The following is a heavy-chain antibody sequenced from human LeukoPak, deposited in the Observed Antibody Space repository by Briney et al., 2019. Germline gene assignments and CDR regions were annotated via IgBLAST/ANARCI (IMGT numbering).Heavy chain of an antibody. J-gene: IGHJ6*02. Sequence: GGSLRLSCAASGFTFSSYSMNWVRQAPGKGLEWVSYISSSSTIYYADSVKGRFTISRDNAKNSLYLQMNSLRAEDTAVYYCARRDGMDVWGQGTTVTVSS. V-gene: IGHV3-48*01. CDR3: ARRDGMDV. CDR2: ISSSSTI. CDR1: GFTFSSYS.